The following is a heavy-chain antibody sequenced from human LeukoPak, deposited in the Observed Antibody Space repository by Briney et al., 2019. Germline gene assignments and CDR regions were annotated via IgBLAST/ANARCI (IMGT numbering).Heavy chain of an antibody. Sequence: SETLSPNCTVSGGSISSSSYYWGWIRQPPGKGLEWIGSIYYSGSTYYNPSLKSRVTMSVDTSRNQFSLKLSSVTAADTAVYYCARRTHFGVVTYFDYWGQGTLVAVSS. D-gene: IGHD3-3*01. J-gene: IGHJ4*02. CDR1: GGSISSSSYY. V-gene: IGHV4-39*01. CDR3: ARRTHFGVVTYFDY. CDR2: IYYSGST.